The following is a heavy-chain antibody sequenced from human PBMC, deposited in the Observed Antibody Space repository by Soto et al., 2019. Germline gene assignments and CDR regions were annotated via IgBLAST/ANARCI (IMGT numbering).Heavy chain of an antibody. J-gene: IGHJ1*01. CDR3: ARVFTVTPSRAEYFQH. CDR1: GDSINSFSDY. Sequence: SETLSLTCLVSGDSINSFSDYWAWIRQPPGKGPEWIASIESSGPTFYNPSLKSRVFISLDTSKNEFSLKVNSVTAADTAVYYCARVFTVTPSRAEYFQHWGQGTLVTVSS. CDR2: IESSGPT. V-gene: IGHV4-39*01. D-gene: IGHD4-17*01.